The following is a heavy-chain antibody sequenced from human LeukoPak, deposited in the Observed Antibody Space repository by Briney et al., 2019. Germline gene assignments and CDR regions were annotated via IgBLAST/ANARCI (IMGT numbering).Heavy chain of an antibody. Sequence: ASVKVSCKASGYTFTGYYMHWVRQAPGQGLEWMGWINPNSGGTNYAQKFQGRVTMTRDTSISTAYMELSRLRSDDTAVYYCARDGGWYCSSTSCYNFDYWGQGTLVTVSS. CDR2: INPNSGGT. V-gene: IGHV1-2*02. D-gene: IGHD2-2*02. J-gene: IGHJ4*02. CDR3: ARDGGWYCSSTSCYNFDY. CDR1: GYTFTGYY.